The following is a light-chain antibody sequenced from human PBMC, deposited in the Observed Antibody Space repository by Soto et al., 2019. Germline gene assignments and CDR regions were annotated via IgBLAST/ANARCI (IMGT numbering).Light chain of an antibody. V-gene: IGKV3-11*01. Sequence: EIVLTQSPGTLSLSPGERATLSCRASQSVSSYLAWYQQKPGQAPRLLMYHASKRATGIPDRFIGSGSGTDFTLTITSLEPEDFAVYYCQQRTNWPSLAFGGGTKVEIK. CDR3: QQRTNWPSLA. CDR1: QSVSSY. J-gene: IGKJ4*01. CDR2: HAS.